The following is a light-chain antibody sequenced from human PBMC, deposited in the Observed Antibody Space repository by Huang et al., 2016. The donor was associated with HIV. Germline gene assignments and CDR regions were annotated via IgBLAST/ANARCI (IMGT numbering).Light chain of an antibody. CDR1: QSILHTSKNKNF. Sequence: DIVMTQSPDSLTVSLGERATINCKSSQSILHTSKNKNFVSLFQQKPGQPPKLLMQWASTRESGVPDRFSGSGSGTVFTLTINGLQAEDVAVYYCQQYFSTPRTFGQGTRVEIK. CDR3: QQYFSTPRT. V-gene: IGKV4-1*01. J-gene: IGKJ1*01. CDR2: WAS.